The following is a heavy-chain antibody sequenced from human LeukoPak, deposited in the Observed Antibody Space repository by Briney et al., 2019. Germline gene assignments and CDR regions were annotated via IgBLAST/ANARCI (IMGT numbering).Heavy chain of an antibody. J-gene: IGHJ6*03. D-gene: IGHD2-2*02. CDR2: ISSSSSYI. Sequence: PGGSLRLSCAASGFTFKKYWMNWVRQAPGKGLEWVSSISSSSSYIYYADSVKGRFTISRDNAKNSLYLQMNSLRAEDTAVYYCARGRGYCSSTSCYTEGYYYYYMDVWGKGTTVTVSS. V-gene: IGHV3-21*01. CDR3: ARGRGYCSSTSCYTEGYYYYYMDV. CDR1: GFTFKKYW.